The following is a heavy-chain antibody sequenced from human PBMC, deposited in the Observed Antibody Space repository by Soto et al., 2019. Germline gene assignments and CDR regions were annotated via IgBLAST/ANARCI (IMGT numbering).Heavy chain of an antibody. CDR1: GFAFNSYE. D-gene: IGHD5-12*01. J-gene: IGHJ4*02. V-gene: IGHV3-48*03. CDR3: ARDRWVSYSGYDWHFDF. Sequence: PGGSLRLSCAASGFAFNSYEMNWVRQAPGKXLEWVSYISSGGTNIYYADSVRGRFTISRDSARNSVDLQMNSLKAEGTAVYYCARDRWVSYSGYDWHFDFWGQGTLVTVSS. CDR2: ISSGGTNI.